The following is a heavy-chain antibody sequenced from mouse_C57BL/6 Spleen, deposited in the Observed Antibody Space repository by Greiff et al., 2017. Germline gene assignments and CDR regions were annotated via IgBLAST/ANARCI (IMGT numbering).Heavy chain of an antibody. Sequence: VQLQQSGAELARPGASVKLSCKASGYTFTSYGISWVKQRTGQGLEWIGEIYPRSGNTYYNEKFKGKATLTADKSSSTAYMELRSLTSEDSAVYFCAREYYGSSPILAMDYWGQGTSVTVSS. J-gene: IGHJ4*01. D-gene: IGHD1-1*01. V-gene: IGHV1-81*01. CDR3: AREYYGSSPILAMDY. CDR1: GYTFTSYG. CDR2: IYPRSGNT.